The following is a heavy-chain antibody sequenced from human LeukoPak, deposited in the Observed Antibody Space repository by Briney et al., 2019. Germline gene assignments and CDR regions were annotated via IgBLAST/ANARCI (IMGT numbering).Heavy chain of an antibody. CDR1: GGSISSSSYY. CDR3: ARESDSSGWIDY. V-gene: IGHV4-39*07. Sequence: SETLSLTCTVSGGSISSSSYYWGWIRQPPGKGLEWIGSIYYSGSTYYNPPLKSRVTISVDTSKNQFSLKLSSVTAADTAVYYCARESDSSGWIDYWGQGTLVTVSS. J-gene: IGHJ4*02. CDR2: IYYSGST. D-gene: IGHD6-19*01.